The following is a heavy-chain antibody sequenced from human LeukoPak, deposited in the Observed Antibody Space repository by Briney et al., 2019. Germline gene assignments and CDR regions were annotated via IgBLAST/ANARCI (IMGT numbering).Heavy chain of an antibody. CDR1: GFTFSNAW. CDR2: IKSKTDGGTT. V-gene: IGHV3-15*07. J-gene: IGHJ4*02. D-gene: IGHD4-17*01. Sequence: GALRLSCAASGFTFSNAWMNWVRQAPGKGLEWVGRIKSKTDGGTTDYAAPVKGRFTISRDDSKNTLYLQMNRLKTEDTAVYYCTTGLDGDYSFDYWGQGTLVTVSS. CDR3: TTGLDGDYSFDY.